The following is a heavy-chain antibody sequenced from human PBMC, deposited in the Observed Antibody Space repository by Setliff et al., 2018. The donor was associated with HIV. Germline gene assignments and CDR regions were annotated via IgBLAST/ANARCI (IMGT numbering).Heavy chain of an antibody. V-gene: IGHV4-34*01. J-gene: IGHJ4*02. CDR2: INHSGST. Sequence: SETLSLTCAVYGGSLNDYYWSWIRLPPGKGLEWIGEINHSGSTNYNPSLKSRVTISVDTSKNQFSLKLTSVTAADTAVYYCARAKSLVRGVNYFDYWGQGTLVTVSS. CDR3: ARAKSLVRGVNYFDY. D-gene: IGHD3-10*01. CDR1: GGSLNDYY.